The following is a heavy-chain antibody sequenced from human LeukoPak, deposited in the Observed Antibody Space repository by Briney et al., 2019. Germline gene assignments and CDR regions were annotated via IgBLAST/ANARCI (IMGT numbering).Heavy chain of an antibody. D-gene: IGHD6-13*01. J-gene: IGHJ3*02. V-gene: IGHV3-66*01. CDR2: IYSGGST. Sequence: PGGSLRLSCAASGFTVSSNYMSWVRQAPGKGLEWVSVIYSGGSTYYADSVKGRFTISRDNSKNTLYLQMNSLRAEDTAVYYCARDTGSGIAAASDAFDIWGQGTMVTVSS. CDR1: GFTVSSNY. CDR3: ARDTGSGIAAASDAFDI.